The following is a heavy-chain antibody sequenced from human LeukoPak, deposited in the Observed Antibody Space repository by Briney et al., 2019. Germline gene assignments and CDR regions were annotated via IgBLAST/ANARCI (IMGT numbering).Heavy chain of an antibody. V-gene: IGHV3-66*02. CDR3: ARVGRDYSSSKGGYYYYMDV. CDR2: IYSGGST. D-gene: IGHD6-6*01. J-gene: IGHJ6*03. CDR1: GFTVSSNY. Sequence: GGSLRLSCAASGFTVSSNYMSWVRQAPGKGLEWVSVIYSGGSTYYADSVKGRFTISRDNSKNTLYLQMNSLRAEDTAVYYCARVGRDYSSSKGGYYYYMDVWGKGTTVTVSS.